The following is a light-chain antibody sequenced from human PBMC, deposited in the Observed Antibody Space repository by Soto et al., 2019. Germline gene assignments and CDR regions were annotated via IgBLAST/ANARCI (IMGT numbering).Light chain of an antibody. V-gene: IGKV3-20*01. CDR3: QQFGSPLN. CDR2: GAS. Sequence: THCMATMSVSPLERGTIYCRASQSVSSNLAWYQQKPGQAPRLLIYGASTRATGIPDRFSGSGSGTDFTLTISRLEPEDFAVYYCQQFGSPLNFGGATKVDVK. CDR1: QSVSSN. J-gene: IGKJ4*01.